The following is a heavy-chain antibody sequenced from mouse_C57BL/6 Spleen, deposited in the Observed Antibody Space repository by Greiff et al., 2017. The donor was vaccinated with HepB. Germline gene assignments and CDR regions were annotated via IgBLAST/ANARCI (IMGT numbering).Heavy chain of an antibody. CDR3: ARLEDYDAWFAY. V-gene: IGHV1-19*01. Sequence: EVQLQESGPVLVKPGASVKMSCKASGYTFTDYYMNWVKQSHGKSLEWIGVINPYNGGTSYNQKFKGKATLTVDKSSSTAYMELNSLTSEDSAVYYCARLEDYDAWFAYWGQGTLVTVSA. CDR2: INPYNGGT. D-gene: IGHD2-4*01. J-gene: IGHJ3*01. CDR1: GYTFTDYY.